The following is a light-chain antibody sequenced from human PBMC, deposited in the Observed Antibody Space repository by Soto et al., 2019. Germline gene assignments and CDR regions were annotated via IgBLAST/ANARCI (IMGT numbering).Light chain of an antibody. CDR1: QSVDSSH. Sequence: EVVLTQSPGTLSLSPGERATLSCRASQSVDSSHLAWYQQKPGQAPRLLIYDASTRATGIPARFSGSGSGTEFTLTISSLQSEDFAVYYCQQYKKWPRTFGHGTKVDI. J-gene: IGKJ1*01. CDR3: QQYKKWPRT. V-gene: IGKV3-15*01. CDR2: DAS.